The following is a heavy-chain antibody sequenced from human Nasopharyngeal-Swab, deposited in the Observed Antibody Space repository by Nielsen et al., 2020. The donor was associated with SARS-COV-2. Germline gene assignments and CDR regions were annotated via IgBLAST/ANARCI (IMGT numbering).Heavy chain of an antibody. Sequence: GGSLRLSCAASGFTFSSYSMNWVRQAPGKGLEWVSSISSSSSYIYYADSVKGRFTISRDNSKNTLYLQMNSLRAEDTAVYYCARERPADRAFDIWGQGTMVTVSS. J-gene: IGHJ3*02. D-gene: IGHD2-2*01. CDR1: GFTFSSYS. CDR2: ISSSSSYI. CDR3: ARERPADRAFDI. V-gene: IGHV3-21*01.